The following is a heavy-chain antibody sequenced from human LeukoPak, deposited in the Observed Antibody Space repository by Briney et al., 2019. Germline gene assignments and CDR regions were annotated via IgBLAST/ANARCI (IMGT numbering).Heavy chain of an antibody. Sequence: GGSLRLSCAASGFTFSSYSMNWVRQAPGKGLEWVSSISSSSSYIYYADSVKGRFTISRDNAKNSLYLQMNSLRAEDTAVYYCARGRSIAAAGDALDIWGQGTMVTVSS. D-gene: IGHD6-13*01. V-gene: IGHV3-21*01. CDR2: ISSSSSYI. CDR1: GFTFSSYS. CDR3: ARGRSIAAAGDALDI. J-gene: IGHJ3*02.